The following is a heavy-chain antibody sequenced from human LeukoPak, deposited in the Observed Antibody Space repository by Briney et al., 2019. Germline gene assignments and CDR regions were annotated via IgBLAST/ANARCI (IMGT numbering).Heavy chain of an antibody. CDR3: ARHGHHGDHDY. V-gene: IGHV4-39*01. Sequence: SETLSLTCTVSGGSISSSSYYWGWIRQPPGKGLEWIGSIYYRGSTYYNPSLKSRVTISVDTSKNQFSLKLTSVTAADTAVCYCARHGHHGDHDYWGQGTLVTVSS. CDR2: IYYRGST. CDR1: GGSISSSSYY. J-gene: IGHJ4*02. D-gene: IGHD2-21*02.